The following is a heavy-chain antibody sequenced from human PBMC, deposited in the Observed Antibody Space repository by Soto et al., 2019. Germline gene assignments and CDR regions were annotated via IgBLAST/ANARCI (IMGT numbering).Heavy chain of an antibody. D-gene: IGHD3-22*01. CDR2: ISGSGGST. Sequence: GCLIPSCAASGSTFSSYAMSWVRQAPGKGLEWVSAISGSGGSTYYADSVKGRFTISRDNSKNTLYLQMNSLRAEDTAVYYCAKDGYYDSRLKGYWGQGTLVTVSS. CDR1: GSTFSSYA. CDR3: AKDGYYDSRLKGY. V-gene: IGHV3-23*01. J-gene: IGHJ4*02.